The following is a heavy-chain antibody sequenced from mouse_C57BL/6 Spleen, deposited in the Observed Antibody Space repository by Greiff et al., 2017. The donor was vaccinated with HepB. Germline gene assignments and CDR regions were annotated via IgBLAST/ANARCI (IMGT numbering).Heavy chain of an antibody. V-gene: IGHV3-6*01. D-gene: IGHD1-1*01. CDR3: ARAHYYYGSSYFFDD. J-gene: IGHJ2*01. CDR2: ISYDGSN. Sequence: EVKLMESGPGLVKPSPSLSLTCSVTGYSITSGYYWNWIRQFPGNKLEWMGYISYDGSNNYNPSLKNRISITRDTSKNQFFLKLNSVTTEDTATYCCARAHYYYGSSYFFDDWGQGTTLTVAS. CDR1: GYSITSGYY.